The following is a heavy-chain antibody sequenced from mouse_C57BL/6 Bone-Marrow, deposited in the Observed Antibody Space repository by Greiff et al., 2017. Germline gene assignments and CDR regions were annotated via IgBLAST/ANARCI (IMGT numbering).Heavy chain of an antibody. Sequence: VQLQQPGAVLVKPGASVQLSCKASGSTFTSYWMHWVKQRHGQGLEWIGMIHPNSGSTNYTEKFKSKATLTVDTYSSTAYLQLSSLTSEDSAVYYCAKEGLPDYWGQGTTLTVSS. CDR1: GSTFTSYW. CDR3: AKEGLPDY. D-gene: IGHD2-4*01. CDR2: IHPNSGST. J-gene: IGHJ2*01. V-gene: IGHV1-64*01.